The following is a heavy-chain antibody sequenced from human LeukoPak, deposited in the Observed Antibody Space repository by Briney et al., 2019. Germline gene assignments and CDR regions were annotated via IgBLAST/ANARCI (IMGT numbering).Heavy chain of an antibody. CDR1: GGSFSGYY. CDR2: IYYSGST. J-gene: IGHJ6*03. D-gene: IGHD2-2*01. Sequence: SETLSLTCAVYGGSFSGYYWSWIRQPPGKGLEWIGSIYYSGSTYYNPSLKSRVTISVDTSKNQFSLKLSSVTAADTAVYYCARTLVVPAAIPYYYYYYMDVWGKGTTVTVSS. V-gene: IGHV4-34*01. CDR3: ARTLVVPAAIPYYYYYYMDV.